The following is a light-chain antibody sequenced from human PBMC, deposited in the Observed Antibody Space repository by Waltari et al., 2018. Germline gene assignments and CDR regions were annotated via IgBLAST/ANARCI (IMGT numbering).Light chain of an antibody. J-gene: IGKJ1*01. CDR2: NTY. V-gene: IGKV3-20*01. Sequence: EMVLTQSPGPLSLSPGERATLSCRASQSVARALAWYQQKPGQPPRLLIYNTYTRATGVPDRFSGGGSGTDFSLTISRLEPEDFAVYYCQNYVRLPATFGQGTKVEIK. CDR1: QSVARA. CDR3: QNYVRLPAT.